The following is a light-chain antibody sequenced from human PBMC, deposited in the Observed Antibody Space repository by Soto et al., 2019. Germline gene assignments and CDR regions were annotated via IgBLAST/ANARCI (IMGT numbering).Light chain of an antibody. CDR3: QTWGTGMV. V-gene: IGLV4-69*01. J-gene: IGLJ3*02. CDR1: SGHSNYA. Sequence: LVLTQSPSASASLGASVKLTCTLSSGHSNYAIAWHQQQPEKGPRFLMKLNSDGSHNKGDGIPDRFSGSSSGAERYLTISSLQSEDEADYYCQTWGTGMVFGGGTKLTVL. CDR2: LNSDGSH.